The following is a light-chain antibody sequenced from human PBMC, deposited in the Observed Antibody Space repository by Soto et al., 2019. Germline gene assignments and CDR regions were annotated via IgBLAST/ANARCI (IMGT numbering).Light chain of an antibody. CDR2: DAS. CDR3: QQFSSYPLT. CDR1: QSVSNNY. J-gene: IGKJ4*01. Sequence: EIVLTQSPGTLSLSPWERATLSCRASQSVSNNYLAWYQQKPGQAPRLLIYDASRRATGIPDRVSGGGSGTDFTLTISRLEHEDFAVYYCQQFSSYPLTFGGGTKVDIK. V-gene: IGKV3-20*01.